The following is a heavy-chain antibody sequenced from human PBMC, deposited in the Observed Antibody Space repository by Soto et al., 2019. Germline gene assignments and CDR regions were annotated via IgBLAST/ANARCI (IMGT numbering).Heavy chain of an antibody. CDR1: GFTFSSYG. D-gene: IGHD3-10*01. CDR2: ISYDGSNK. V-gene: IGHV3-30*18. Sequence: GGSLRLSCAASGFTFSSYGMHWVRQAPGKGLEWVAVISYDGSNKYYADSVKGRFTISRDNSKNTLYLQMNSLRAEDTAVYYCAKDTLWFGDELQGLDYWGQGTLVTVSS. J-gene: IGHJ4*02. CDR3: AKDTLWFGDELQGLDY.